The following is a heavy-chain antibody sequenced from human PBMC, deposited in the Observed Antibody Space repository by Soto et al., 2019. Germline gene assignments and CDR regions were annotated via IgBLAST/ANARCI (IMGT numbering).Heavy chain of an antibody. J-gene: IGHJ4*02. Sequence: QVQLVQSGAEVKKPGASVKVSCKASGYIFVNFYIHWVRQAPGQGLEWMGIINPNGGGTNYAQKFQGRVTVTRDTSTSTVYMELSSLRSEDTAIYYCARGGGQWLVNTPYDFDCCGQGTLVTVSS. V-gene: IGHV1-46*01. CDR3: ARGGGQWLVNTPYDFDC. CDR2: INPNGGGT. D-gene: IGHD6-19*01. CDR1: GYIFVNFY.